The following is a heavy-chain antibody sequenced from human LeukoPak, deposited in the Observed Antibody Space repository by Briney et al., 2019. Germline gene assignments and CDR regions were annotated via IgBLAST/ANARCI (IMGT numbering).Heavy chain of an antibody. CDR1: GGSFSGYY. CDR2: INHSGST. Sequence: PSETLSLTCAVYGGSFSGYYWSWIRQPPGKGLEWIGEINHSGSTNYSPSLKSRVTISVDTSKNQFSLKLSSVTAADTAVYYCARCLRFAGNPYYGMDVWGQGTTVTVSS. J-gene: IGHJ6*02. CDR3: ARCLRFAGNPYYGMDV. D-gene: IGHD1-14*01. V-gene: IGHV4-34*01.